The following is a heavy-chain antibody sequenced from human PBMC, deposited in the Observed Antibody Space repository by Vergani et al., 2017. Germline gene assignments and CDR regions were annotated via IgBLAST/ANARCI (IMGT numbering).Heavy chain of an antibody. V-gene: IGHV1-69*12. CDR1: GGTFSSYA. Sequence: QVQLVQSGAEVKKPGSSVKVSCKASGGTFSSYAIIWVRQAPGQGLEWMGGIIPVFGTATYAQRFQGRVTITADESTSTAYMELSSLRSEDTAMYYCARVNCSSTSGYGPLAYWGQGTLVTVSS. CDR2: IIPVFGTA. CDR3: ARVNCSSTSGYGPLAY. J-gene: IGHJ4*02. D-gene: IGHD2-2*01.